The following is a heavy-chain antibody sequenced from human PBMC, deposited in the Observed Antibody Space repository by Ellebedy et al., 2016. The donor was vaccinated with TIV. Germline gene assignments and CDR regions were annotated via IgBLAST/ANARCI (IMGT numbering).Heavy chain of an antibody. CDR1: GYTVSTYG. CDR2: ISAYNDNT. V-gene: IGHV1-18*04. Sequence: AASVKVSCKASGYTVSTYGFTWVRLAHGLGLEWMGWISAYNDNTNYAQNLQDRVTMTTDTSASTAYMELRSLTSDETAVYYCATLSFGDFDMEWGQGTLVTVSS. J-gene: IGHJ4*02. CDR3: ATLSFGDFDME. D-gene: IGHD4-17*01.